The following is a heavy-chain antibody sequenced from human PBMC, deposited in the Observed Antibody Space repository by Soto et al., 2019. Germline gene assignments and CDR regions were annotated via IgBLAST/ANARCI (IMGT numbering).Heavy chain of an antibody. Sequence: ASVKVSCKASGYTFTSYYMHWVRQAPGQGLEWMGIINPSGGRTSYAQKFQGRVTMTRDTSTSTVYMELSSLRSEDTAVYYCARDRRYDFWSKGDAFDIWGQGTMVTVS. D-gene: IGHD3-3*01. V-gene: IGHV1-46*01. CDR2: INPSGGRT. CDR3: ARDRRYDFWSKGDAFDI. J-gene: IGHJ3*02. CDR1: GYTFTSYY.